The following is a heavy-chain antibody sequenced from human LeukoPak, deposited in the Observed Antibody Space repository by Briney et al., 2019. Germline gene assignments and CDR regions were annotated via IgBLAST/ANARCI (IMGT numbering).Heavy chain of an antibody. Sequence: PSETLSLTCTVSGGSISSSSYYWSWIRQPAGKGLEWIGRIYTSGSTNYNPSLKSRVTMSVDTSKNQFSLKLSSVTAADTAVYYCARDGPRSLKQQLVRWFDPWGQGTLVTVSS. J-gene: IGHJ5*02. CDR2: IYTSGST. CDR3: ARDGPRSLKQQLVRWFDP. V-gene: IGHV4-61*02. D-gene: IGHD6-13*01. CDR1: GGSISSSSYY.